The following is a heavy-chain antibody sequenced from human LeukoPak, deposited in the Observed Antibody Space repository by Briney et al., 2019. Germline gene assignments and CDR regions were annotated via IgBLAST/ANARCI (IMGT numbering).Heavy chain of an antibody. CDR3: AKDPNKDIVVVPAAPYFDY. CDR2: IKSKSDGGTT. Sequence: GGSLRLSCATSGFTFSDFWMSWVRQAPGKGLEWVARIKSKSDGGTTDYAAPVQGRFTISRDDSRNTLYLQMDSLKTEDTAVYYCAKDPNKDIVVVPAAPYFDYWGQGTLVTVSS. J-gene: IGHJ4*02. V-gene: IGHV3-15*01. CDR1: GFTFSDFW. D-gene: IGHD2-2*01.